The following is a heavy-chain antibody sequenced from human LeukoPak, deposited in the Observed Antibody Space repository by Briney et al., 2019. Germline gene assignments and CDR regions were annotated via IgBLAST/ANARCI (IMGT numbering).Heavy chain of an antibody. CDR2: IYSGGTT. V-gene: IGHV3-66*01. Sequence: SGGSLRLSCAASGFTVSSNYMNWVRRAPGKGLEWVSIIYSGGTTYYADSVKGRFTISRDNSKNTLYLQMNSLRAEDTAVYYCAREDSLSHYFDYWGQGTLVTVSS. CDR3: AREDSLSHYFDY. CDR1: GFTVSSNY. D-gene: IGHD3-22*01. J-gene: IGHJ4*02.